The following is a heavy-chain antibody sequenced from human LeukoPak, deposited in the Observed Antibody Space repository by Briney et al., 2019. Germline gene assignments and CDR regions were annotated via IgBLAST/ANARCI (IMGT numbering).Heavy chain of an antibody. Sequence: GGSLRLSCAASGFTFSSYAMSWVRQAPGQGLEWVSAISGSGGGTYYADSVKGRFTISRDNSRNTLYPQMNRLRAAAPPGSYRSKDQEGSCSGGSCYLGYWGQGTLVTVSS. CDR3: SKDQEGSCSGGSCYLGY. CDR1: GFTFSSYA. V-gene: IGHV3-23*01. J-gene: IGHJ4*02. D-gene: IGHD2-15*01. CDR2: ISGSGGGT.